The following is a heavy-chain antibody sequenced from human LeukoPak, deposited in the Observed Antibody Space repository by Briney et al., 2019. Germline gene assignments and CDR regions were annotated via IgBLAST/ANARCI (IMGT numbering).Heavy chain of an antibody. Sequence: GASVKASCKASGYTFTSYGISWVRQAPGQGLEWMGWISAYNGNTNYAQKLQGRVTMTTDTSTSTAYMELRSLRSDDTAVYYCARGRRELSYYDFWSGYQYYYGMDVWGQGTTVTVSS. D-gene: IGHD3-3*01. CDR2: ISAYNGNT. CDR1: GYTFTSYG. V-gene: IGHV1-18*01. J-gene: IGHJ6*02. CDR3: ARGRRELSYYDFWSGYQYYYGMDV.